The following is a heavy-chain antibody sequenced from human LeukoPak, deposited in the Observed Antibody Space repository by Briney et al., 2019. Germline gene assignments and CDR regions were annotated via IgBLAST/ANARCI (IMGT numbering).Heavy chain of an antibody. V-gene: IGHV1-69*04. J-gene: IGHJ4*02. CDR3: ARDPQYYYGSGSYYKNPARPDY. CDR2: IIPILGTA. Sequence: SVKVSCKASGGTFSSYAISWVRQAPGQGLEWMGRIIPILGTANYAQKFQGRVTITADKSTSTAYMELSSLRSEDTAVYYCARDPQYYYGSGSYYKNPARPDYWGQGTLVTVSS. D-gene: IGHD3-10*01. CDR1: GGTFSSYA.